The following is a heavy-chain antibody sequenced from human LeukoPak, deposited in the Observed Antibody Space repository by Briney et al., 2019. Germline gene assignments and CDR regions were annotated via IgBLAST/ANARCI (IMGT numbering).Heavy chain of an antibody. CDR1: GGTFSSYA. CDR3: ARGGSITSREYFESLDY. J-gene: IGHJ4*02. CDR2: IIPIFGTA. Sequence: SVKVSCKASGGTFSSYAISWVRQAPGQGLEWMGGIIPIFGTANYAQKFQGRVTITADKSTSTAYMQLSRLRSDDTAVYYCARGGSITSREYFESLDYWGQGTLVTVSS. V-gene: IGHV1-69*06. D-gene: IGHD3-9*01.